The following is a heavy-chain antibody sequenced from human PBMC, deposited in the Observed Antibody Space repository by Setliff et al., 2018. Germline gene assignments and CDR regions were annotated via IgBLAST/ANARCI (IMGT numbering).Heavy chain of an antibody. Sequence: GGSLRLSCAASGFTFSRYWMSWVRQAPGKGLEWVANIKQDGSEKYYVDSVKGRFTISRDNAKNSLYLQMNSLRGEDTAVYYCARDGGEYWGQGTLVTVSS. J-gene: IGHJ4*02. CDR1: GFTFSRYW. CDR3: ARDGGEY. V-gene: IGHV3-7*01. D-gene: IGHD3-16*01. CDR2: IKQDGSEK.